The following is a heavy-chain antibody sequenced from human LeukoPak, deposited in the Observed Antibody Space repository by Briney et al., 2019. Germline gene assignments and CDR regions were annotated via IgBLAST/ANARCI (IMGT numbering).Heavy chain of an antibody. Sequence: GGSLRLSCAASGFTFSGYWMHWVRQAPGKGLVWVSRINSDGYSITYADSVKGRFTISRDDAKNTLYLQMNSLIAEDTAVYFCTRAGYSSGFDSWGQGTLVTVSS. CDR3: TRAGYSSGFDS. D-gene: IGHD6-19*01. CDR2: INSDGYSI. J-gene: IGHJ5*01. CDR1: GFTFSGYW. V-gene: IGHV3-74*03.